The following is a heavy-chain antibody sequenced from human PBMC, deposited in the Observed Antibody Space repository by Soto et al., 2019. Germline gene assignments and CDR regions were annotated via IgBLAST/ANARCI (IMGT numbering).Heavy chain of an antibody. V-gene: IGHV1-2*02. Sequence: ASVKVSCKASVFSVDTTYCIHWVRRAPGQGLEWMGSINPNTGDTNYAQEFQGRVTMTRDTSISTAYMEVSSLTSDDTAVYSCGSPRSGPPPDVGSWAHGTVVTVSS. CDR2: INPNTGDT. D-gene: IGHD2-15*01. CDR3: GSPRSGPPPDVGS. CDR1: VFSVDTTYC. J-gene: IGHJ5*01.